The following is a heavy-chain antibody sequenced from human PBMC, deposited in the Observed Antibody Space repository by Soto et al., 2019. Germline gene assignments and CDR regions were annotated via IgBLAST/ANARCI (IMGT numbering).Heavy chain of an antibody. D-gene: IGHD1-1*01. CDR3: ARHDGATYNFRY. V-gene: IGHV3-23*01. Sequence: DVQLLESGGRLVQPGGSLRLSCAASGFTCNAYSLSWVRQAPGKGLEWVSAISTTGGSTYYADSVKGRFTISRDNSQNTLSLPMNSLRAEDTAVYYCARHDGATYNFRYWGQGTLVTVSS. CDR2: ISTTGGST. J-gene: IGHJ4*02. CDR1: GFTCNAYS.